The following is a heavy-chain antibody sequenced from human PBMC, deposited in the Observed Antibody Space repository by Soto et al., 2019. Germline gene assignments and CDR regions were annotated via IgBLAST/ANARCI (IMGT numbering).Heavy chain of an antibody. CDR2: IKQDGGDK. Sequence: PWGSLRLSCAASGFTSSTYWMSWVRQAPGKGLEWVANIKQDGGDKHYVDSVKGRFTISRDNTKNSLYLQMNSLRAEDTAVYYCARAVFGVVIMFDYWGQGALVTVSS. D-gene: IGHD3-3*01. J-gene: IGHJ4*02. V-gene: IGHV3-7*01. CDR3: ARAVFGVVIMFDY. CDR1: GFTSSTYW.